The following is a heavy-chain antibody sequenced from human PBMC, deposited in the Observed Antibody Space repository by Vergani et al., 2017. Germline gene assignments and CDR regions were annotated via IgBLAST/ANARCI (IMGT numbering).Heavy chain of an antibody. V-gene: IGHV3-49*04. CDR3: TLNDCGGDCYFSGY. J-gene: IGHJ4*02. CDR2: IWSKPYGGTT. D-gene: IGHD2-21*02. CDR1: GFTLGDYA. Sequence: EVHLVESGGGLVQPGRSLRLSCSGSGFTLGDYAMTWVRQAPGKGLEWVAFIWSKPYGGTTEYAASVKGRFTISRDDSKSIAYLQMNSLKTEDTAVYYCTLNDCGGDCYFSGYWGQGTLVTVSS.